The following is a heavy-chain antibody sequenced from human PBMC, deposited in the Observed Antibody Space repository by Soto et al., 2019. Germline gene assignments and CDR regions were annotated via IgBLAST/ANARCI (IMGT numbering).Heavy chain of an antibody. CDR2: ISADNHNT. D-gene: IGHD3-22*01. CDR1: GYTFTSYV. J-gene: IGHJ4*02. Sequence: QVQLMQSGLEVKRPGASVKVSCKTSGYTFTSYVISWVRQAPGHGLEWMGWISADNHNTNVAQNFQGRVTLTTDTSTTTVVMELRNLRSDDTAVYYCARESRNYDALDYWGQGTLVTVSS. V-gene: IGHV1-18*01. CDR3: ARESRNYDALDY.